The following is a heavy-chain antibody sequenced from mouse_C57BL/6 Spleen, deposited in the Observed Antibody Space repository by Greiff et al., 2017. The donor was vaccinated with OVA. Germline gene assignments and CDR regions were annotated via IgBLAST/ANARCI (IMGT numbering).Heavy chain of an antibody. CDR2: ISYDGSN. CDR1: GYSITSGYY. D-gene: IGHD2-4*01. J-gene: IGHJ1*03. V-gene: IGHV3-6*01. Sequence: ESGPGLVKPSQSLSLTCSVTGYSITSGYYWNWIRQFPGNKLEWMGYISYDGSNNYNPSLKNRISITRDTSKNQFFLKLNSVTTEDTATYYCARIYYDYDDSYWYFDVWGTGTTVTVSS. CDR3: ARIYYDYDDSYWYFDV.